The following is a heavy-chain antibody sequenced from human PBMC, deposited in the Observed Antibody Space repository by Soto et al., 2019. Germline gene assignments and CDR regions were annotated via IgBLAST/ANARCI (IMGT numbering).Heavy chain of an antibody. J-gene: IGHJ6*02. CDR2: IHHSGST. CDR1: GGSISSGGYS. Sequence: SETLSLTCAVSGGSISSGGYSWSWIRQPPGKGLEWIEYIHHSGSTYYNPSLKSRVTISVDRSKNQFSLKLSSVTAADTAVYYCARKSPLYYGMDVWGQGTTVTVSS. CDR3: ARKSPLYYGMDV. V-gene: IGHV4-30-2*01.